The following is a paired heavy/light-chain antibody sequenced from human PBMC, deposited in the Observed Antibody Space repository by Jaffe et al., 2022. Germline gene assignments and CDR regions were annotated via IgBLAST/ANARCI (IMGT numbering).Heavy chain of an antibody. D-gene: IGHD4-17*01. Sequence: QVQLQQWGAGLLKPSETLSLTCAVYGGSFSGYYWSWIRQPPGKGLEWIGEINHSGSTNYNPSLKSRVTISVDTSKNQFSLKLSSVTAADTAVYYCARAKSGSHYGDYNRRGDYYYYMDVWGKGTTVTVSS. V-gene: IGHV4-34*01. J-gene: IGHJ6*03. CDR3: ARAKSGSHYGDYNRRGDYYYYMDV. CDR2: INHSGST. CDR1: GGSFSGYY.
Light chain of an antibody. CDR1: QSVSSSY. CDR3: QQYGSSPRVMYT. V-gene: IGKV3-20*01. J-gene: IGKJ2*01. Sequence: EIVLTQSPGTLSLSPGERATLSCRASQSVSSSYLAWYQQKPGQAPRLLIYGASSRATGIPDRFSGSGSGTDFTLTISRLEPEDFAVYYCQQYGSSPRVMYTFGQGTKLEIK. CDR2: GAS.